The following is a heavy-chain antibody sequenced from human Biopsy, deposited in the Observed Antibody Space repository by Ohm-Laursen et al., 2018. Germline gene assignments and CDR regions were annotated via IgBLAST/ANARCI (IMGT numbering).Heavy chain of an antibody. J-gene: IGHJ6*02. CDR1: GYTFTSYG. V-gene: IGHV1-18*01. D-gene: IGHD2/OR15-2a*01. Sequence: ASVKVSCKASGYTFTSYGISWVRQAPGQGLEWMGWINTENGNTIYAQNLQGRVTMTADTSTSTAYMELSSLRSEDTAVYYCARTSIMDVWGQGTTVTVSS. CDR3: ARTSIMDV. CDR2: INTENGNT.